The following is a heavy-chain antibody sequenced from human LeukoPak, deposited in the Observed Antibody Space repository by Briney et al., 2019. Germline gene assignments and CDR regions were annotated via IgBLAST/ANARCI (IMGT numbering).Heavy chain of an antibody. D-gene: IGHD3-10*01. CDR2: IYYSGST. J-gene: IGHJ4*02. CDR1: GGSISSGSYY. CDR3: ARVGGPMGYTYGI. V-gene: IGHV4-61*01. Sequence: PSQTLSLTCTVSGGSISSGSYYWSWIRQPPGKGLEWIGYIYYSGSTNYNPSLKSRVTISVDTSKNQFSLKLSSVTAADTAVYYCARVGGPMGYTYGIWGQGTLVTVSS.